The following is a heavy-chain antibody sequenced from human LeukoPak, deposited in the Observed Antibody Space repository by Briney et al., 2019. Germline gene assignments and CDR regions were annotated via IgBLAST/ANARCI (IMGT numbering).Heavy chain of an antibody. D-gene: IGHD6-13*01. CDR2: ISGSGGNT. Sequence: PGGSLRLSCAASGFTFSSYAMSWVRQAPGKGLEWVSGISGSGGNTYYADSVKGRFTISRDNSKNTLYLQMNSLRAEDTAVYYCAGDSESWYAFGYWGQGTLVTVSS. V-gene: IGHV3-23*01. CDR1: GFTFSSYA. CDR3: AGDSESWYAFGY. J-gene: IGHJ4*02.